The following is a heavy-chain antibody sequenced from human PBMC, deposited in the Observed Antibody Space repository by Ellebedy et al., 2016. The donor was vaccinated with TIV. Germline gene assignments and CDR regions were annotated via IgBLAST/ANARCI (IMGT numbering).Heavy chain of an antibody. CDR3: ARDGLQGHNWFDP. V-gene: IGHV3-23*01. D-gene: IGHD5-24*01. Sequence: GESLKISCAASGFALETRAMSWVRQAPGKGLEWVSSINNGGNVYEANSVKGRFTISRDTSKNTLFLQMDSLRVDDTAIYYCARDGLQGHNWFDPWGQGTLVTVSS. CDR2: INNGGNV. J-gene: IGHJ5*02. CDR1: GFALETRA.